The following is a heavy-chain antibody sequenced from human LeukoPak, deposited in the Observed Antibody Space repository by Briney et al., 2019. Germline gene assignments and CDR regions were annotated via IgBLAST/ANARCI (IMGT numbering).Heavy chain of an antibody. Sequence: SETLSLTCTVSGGSISSYYWSWIRQPPGKGLEWIGHIYYSGSTSYNPSLKSRVTISIDTSKNQFSLRVSSVTAADTAVYYCARGDRQTYYFDYWGQGTLVTVSS. D-gene: IGHD1-14*01. CDR1: GGSISSYY. CDR3: ARGDRQTYYFDY. CDR2: IYYSGST. J-gene: IGHJ4*02. V-gene: IGHV4-59*01.